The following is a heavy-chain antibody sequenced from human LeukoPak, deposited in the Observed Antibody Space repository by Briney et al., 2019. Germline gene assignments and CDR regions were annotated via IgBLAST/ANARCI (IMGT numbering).Heavy chain of an antibody. CDR2: INHSGST. D-gene: IGHD6-6*01. CDR1: GFTFSTYA. CDR3: ARKSRYSSSPFDY. J-gene: IGHJ4*02. V-gene: IGHV4-34*01. Sequence: GSLRLSCAASGFTFSTYAMSWVRQAPGKGLEWIGEINHSGSTNYNPSLKSRVTISVDTSKNQFSLKLSSVTAADTAVYYCARKSRYSSSPFDYWGQGTLVTVSS.